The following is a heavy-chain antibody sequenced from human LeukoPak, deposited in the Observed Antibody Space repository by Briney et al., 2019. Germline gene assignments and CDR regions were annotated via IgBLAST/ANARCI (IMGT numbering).Heavy chain of an antibody. Sequence: GGSLRLSCVASGFTFRSYAMSWVRQAPGKGLEWVSAISGDGHTSNYAGSVKGRFTISRDNSKNTLYLQMNSLRAEDTAVYYCAKGLSAIRAPLGTMVRGVIIKPLFDSWGQGTLVTVSS. J-gene: IGHJ4*02. CDR1: GFTFRSYA. CDR3: AKGLSAIRAPLGTMVRGVIIKPLFDS. D-gene: IGHD3-10*01. CDR2: ISGDGHTS. V-gene: IGHV3-23*01.